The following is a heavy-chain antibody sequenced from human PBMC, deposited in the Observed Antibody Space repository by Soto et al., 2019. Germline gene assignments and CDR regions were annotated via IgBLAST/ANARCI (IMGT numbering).Heavy chain of an antibody. V-gene: IGHV3-23*01. J-gene: IGHJ5*02. Sequence: GGSLRLSCAASGFTFSSYAMSWVRQAPGKGLEWVSAISGSGGSTYYADSVKGRFTISRDNSKNTLYLQMNSLRAEDTAVYYCARDHCSTTSCYTVWFDPWGQGTLVTVSS. CDR1: GFTFSSYA. CDR3: ARDHCSTTSCYTVWFDP. CDR2: ISGSGGST. D-gene: IGHD2-2*02.